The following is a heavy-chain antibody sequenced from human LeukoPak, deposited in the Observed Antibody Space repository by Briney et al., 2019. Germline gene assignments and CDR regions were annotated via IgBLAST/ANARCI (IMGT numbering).Heavy chain of an antibody. CDR2: IDKSGTNI. V-gene: IGHV3-11*01. Sequence: PGGSLRLSCAASGFIFSDHYMGWIRQAPGKGLEWVSYIDKSGTNIDYADSVKGRFTVSRDNTRNSLFLQMNSLSAEDTAAYFCAGEERRLYGNPDHWGQGTLVTVSS. J-gene: IGHJ4*02. CDR3: AGEERRLYGNPDH. D-gene: IGHD2/OR15-2a*01. CDR1: GFIFSDHY.